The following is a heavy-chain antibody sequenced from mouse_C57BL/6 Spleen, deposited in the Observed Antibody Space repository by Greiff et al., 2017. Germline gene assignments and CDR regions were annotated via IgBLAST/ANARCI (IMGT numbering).Heavy chain of an antibody. CDR1: GFTFSSYA. CDR3: ASDSNPFAC. CDR2: ISDGGSYT. D-gene: IGHD2-5*01. Sequence: EVKLMESGGGLVKPGGSLKLSCAASGFTFSSYAMSWVRQTPEKRLEWVATISDGGSYTYYPDNVKGRFTISRDNAKNNLYLQMSHLKSEDTAMYYCASDSNPFACWGQGTLVTVSA. V-gene: IGHV5-4*03. J-gene: IGHJ3*01.